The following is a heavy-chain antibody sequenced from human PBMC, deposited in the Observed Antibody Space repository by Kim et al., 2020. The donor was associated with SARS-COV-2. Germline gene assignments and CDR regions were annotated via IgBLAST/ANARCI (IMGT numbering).Heavy chain of an antibody. D-gene: IGHD6-25*01. Sequence: GGSLRLSCAASGFTFSSYSMNWVRQAPGKGLEWVSSISSSSSYIYYADSVKGRFTISRDNTKNSLYLQMNSLRAEDTAVYYCARDTGGDSSGAFDIWGQGTMVTVSS. CDR1: GFTFSSYS. CDR3: ARDTGGDSSGAFDI. J-gene: IGHJ3*02. V-gene: IGHV3-21*01. CDR2: ISSSSSYI.